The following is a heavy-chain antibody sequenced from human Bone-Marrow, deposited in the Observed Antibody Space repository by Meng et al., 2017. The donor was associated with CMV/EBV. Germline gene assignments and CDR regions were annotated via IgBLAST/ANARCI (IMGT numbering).Heavy chain of an antibody. D-gene: IGHD4-17*01. Sequence: GGSLRLSCAASGFTFSSYSMNWVRQAPGKGLEWVSSISSSSSYIYYADSVKGRFTISRDNAKNSLYLQMNSLRAEDTAVYYCARDRLRNYFDLWGQGTPVTVSS. CDR3: ARDRLRNYFDL. V-gene: IGHV3-21*01. CDR2: ISSSSSYI. CDR1: GFTFSSYS. J-gene: IGHJ4*02.